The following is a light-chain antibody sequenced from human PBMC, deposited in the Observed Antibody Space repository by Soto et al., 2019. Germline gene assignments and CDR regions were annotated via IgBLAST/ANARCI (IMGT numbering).Light chain of an antibody. V-gene: IGLV2-23*01. CDR1: TSDVGGYNL. Sequence: QSALTQPASVSGSPGQSITISCSVTTSDVGGYNLVSWYQQHTAKAPKLLIYEGTQRPSGVSSRFSGSKSGNTASLTISGPQAEDEADYYCCSYAGSSSYVFGTGTKVTVL. CDR3: CSYAGSSSYV. J-gene: IGLJ1*01. CDR2: EGT.